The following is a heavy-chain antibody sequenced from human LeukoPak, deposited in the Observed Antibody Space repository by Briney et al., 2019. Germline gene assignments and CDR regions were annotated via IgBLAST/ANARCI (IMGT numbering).Heavy chain of an antibody. J-gene: IGHJ4*02. Sequence: GGSLRLSCAASGVTFSNYGMHWVRQAPGKGLEWVALISSDGNDKLYGDSVKGRFTISRDDSKSTLYLQMNSLRAEDTAVYYCTTKVIRGNSGDDYDDWGQGTLVTVSS. CDR3: TTKVIRGNSGDDYDD. CDR1: GVTFSNYG. CDR2: ISSDGNDK. D-gene: IGHD5-12*01. V-gene: IGHV3-30*03.